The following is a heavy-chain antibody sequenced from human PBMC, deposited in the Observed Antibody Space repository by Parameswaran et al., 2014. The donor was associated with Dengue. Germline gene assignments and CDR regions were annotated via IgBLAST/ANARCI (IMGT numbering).Heavy chain of an antibody. Sequence: WVRQAPGQGLEWMGWINPNSGGTNYAQKFQGRVTLTRDPSISTAYMELSRLRSDDTAVYYCASAISPVDIDYWGQGTPGHRLL. CDR3: ASAISPVDIDY. CDR2: INPNSGGT. V-gene: IGHV1-2*02. J-gene: IGHJ4*02. D-gene: IGHD3-9*01.